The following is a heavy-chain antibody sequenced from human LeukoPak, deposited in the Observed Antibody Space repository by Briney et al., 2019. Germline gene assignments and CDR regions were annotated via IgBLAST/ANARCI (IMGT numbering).Heavy chain of an antibody. V-gene: IGHV3-73*01. J-gene: IGHJ4*02. CDR2: IRSKPSSYAT. CDR1: GFDFSGFY. Sequence: GGSLRLSCAASGFDFSGFYMHWVRQASGRGLEWVGLIRSKPSSYATVYAASVKGRFTISRDDSKNTAYLQMNSLKAEDTAVYYCIRQECSGGSCSYVDYWGQGTLVTVSS. CDR3: IRQECSGGSCSYVDY. D-gene: IGHD2-15*01.